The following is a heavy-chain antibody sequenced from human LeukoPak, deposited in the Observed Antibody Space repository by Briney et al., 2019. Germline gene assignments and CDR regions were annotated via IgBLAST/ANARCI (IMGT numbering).Heavy chain of an antibody. V-gene: IGHV4-34*01. CDR2: INHSGST. CDR3: ARAGVAVAGTGYYFDY. D-gene: IGHD6-19*01. J-gene: IGHJ4*02. CDR1: GGSLSGYY. Sequence: SETLSLTCAVYGGSLSGYYWGWIRQPPGKGLEWIGEINHSGSTNYNPSLKSRVTISVDTSKNQFSLKLSSVTAADTAVYYCARAGVAVAGTGYYFDYWGQGTLVTVSS.